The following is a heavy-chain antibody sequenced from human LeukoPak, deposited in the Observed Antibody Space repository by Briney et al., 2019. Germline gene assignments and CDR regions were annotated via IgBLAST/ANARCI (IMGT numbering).Heavy chain of an antibody. D-gene: IGHD4-11*01. Sequence: SQTLSLTCTVSGGSISSGSYYWSWIRQPAGKGLEWIGRIYTSGSTNYNPSLKSRVTISVDTSKNQFSLKLSSVTAADTAVYYCAREGISGDYSNYDYFDYWGQGNLVTVSS. CDR3: AREGISGDYSNYDYFDY. V-gene: IGHV4-61*02. CDR1: GGSISSGSYY. J-gene: IGHJ4*02. CDR2: IYTSGST.